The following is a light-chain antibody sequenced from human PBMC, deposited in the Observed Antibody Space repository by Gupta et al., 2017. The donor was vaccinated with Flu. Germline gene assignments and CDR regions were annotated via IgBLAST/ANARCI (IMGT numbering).Light chain of an antibody. V-gene: IGKV1-5*03. CDR2: KAS. Sequence: DIQMTQAPSTLSASVGDRVTITCRASQSISDWLAWYQQKPGKAPKLLIYKASNSESWVPSRFSGSGSGTEFTLTISSLQPDDFAIYHCQQYNTYPWTFGQGTKVEI. CDR1: QSISDW. J-gene: IGKJ1*01. CDR3: QQYNTYPWT.